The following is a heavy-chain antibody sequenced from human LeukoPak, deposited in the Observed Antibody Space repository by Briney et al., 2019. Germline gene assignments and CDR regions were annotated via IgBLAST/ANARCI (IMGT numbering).Heavy chain of an antibody. Sequence: GGSLRLSCAASGFTFSTYWMGWVRQAPGKGLEWLGNIKEDGSEKYYVDHVKGRFTISRDNAKNSLSLQMNSLRVEDTAVYYCARDRGWLASDYWGQGTLVTVSS. CDR3: ARDRGWLASDY. V-gene: IGHV3-7*03. J-gene: IGHJ4*02. CDR2: IKEDGSEK. CDR1: GFTFSTYW. D-gene: IGHD6-19*01.